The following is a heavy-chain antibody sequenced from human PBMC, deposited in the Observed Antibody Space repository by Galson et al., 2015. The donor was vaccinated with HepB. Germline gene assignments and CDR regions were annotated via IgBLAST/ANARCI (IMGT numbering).Heavy chain of an antibody. V-gene: IGHV4-4*07. J-gene: IGHJ5*02. CDR2: IYASGNI. Sequence: SETLSLTCTVSGDSINSYSWNWIRQPAGKGLEWVGRIYASGNIKYNPSLKSRVTMSVDTSKNQFSLKLSSVTAADTAVYYCARRGEENNWSSGGNWLDPWGQGTLVTVSS. D-gene: IGHD3-10*01. CDR1: GDSINSYS. CDR3: ARRGEENNWSSGGNWLDP.